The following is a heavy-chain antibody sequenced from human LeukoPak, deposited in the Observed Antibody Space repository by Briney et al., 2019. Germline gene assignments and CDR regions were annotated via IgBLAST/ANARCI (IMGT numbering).Heavy chain of an antibody. Sequence: SETLSLTCTVSGGSISSYYWSWIRQPPGKGLEWIGDIYYSGSTNYNPSLKSRVTISVDTSKNQFSLKLSSVTAADTAVYYCATFGRYCSSTSCYAGADFDYWGQGTLVTVSS. V-gene: IGHV4-59*12. D-gene: IGHD2-2*01. CDR1: GGSISSYY. CDR3: ATFGRYCSSTSCYAGADFDY. J-gene: IGHJ4*02. CDR2: IYYSGST.